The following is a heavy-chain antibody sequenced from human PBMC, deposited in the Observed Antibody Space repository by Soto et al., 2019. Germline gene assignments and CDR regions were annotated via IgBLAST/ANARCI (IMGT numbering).Heavy chain of an antibody. CDR2: INPIFKTP. V-gene: IGHV1-69*13. CDR3: ARVSASRPRIYYFDN. CDR1: GGTFSNYA. J-gene: IGHJ4*02. Sequence: ASVKVSCKASGGTFSNYAISWVRQAPGQGLEWMGGINPIFKTPNYAGKFQGRVTITADDSTSTAYMDLSSLTSEDTAVYYCARVSASRPRIYYFDNWGQGTQVTVS.